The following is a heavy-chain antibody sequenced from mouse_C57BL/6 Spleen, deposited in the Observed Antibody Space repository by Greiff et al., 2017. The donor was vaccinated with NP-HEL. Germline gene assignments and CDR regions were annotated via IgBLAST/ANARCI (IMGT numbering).Heavy chain of an antibody. Sequence: VKLQQPGAELVMPGASVKLSCKASGYTFTSYWMHWVKQRPGQGLEWIGEIDPSDSYTNYNQKFKGKSTLTVDKSSSTAYMQLSSLTSEDSAVYYCARGGITTVVADFDYWGQGTTLTVSS. CDR1: GYTFTSYW. V-gene: IGHV1-69*01. J-gene: IGHJ2*01. CDR2: IDPSDSYT. CDR3: ARGGITTVVADFDY. D-gene: IGHD1-1*01.